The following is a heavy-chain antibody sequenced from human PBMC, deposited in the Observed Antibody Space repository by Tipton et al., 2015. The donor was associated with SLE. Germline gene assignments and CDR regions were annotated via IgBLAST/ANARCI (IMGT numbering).Heavy chain of an antibody. CDR3: TRASYSSSSGFDY. V-gene: IGHV3-49*04. D-gene: IGHD6-6*01. CDR2: IRSKAYGGTT. Sequence: SLRLSCTASGFTFGDYAMRWVRQAPGKGLEWVGFIRSKAYGGTTEYAASVKGRFTISRDDSKSIAYLQMNSLKTEDTAVYYCTRASYSSSSGFDYWGQGTLVTVSS. CDR1: GFTFGDYA. J-gene: IGHJ4*02.